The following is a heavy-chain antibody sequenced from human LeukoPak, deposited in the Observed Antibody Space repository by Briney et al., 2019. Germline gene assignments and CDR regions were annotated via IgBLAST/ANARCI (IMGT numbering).Heavy chain of an antibody. D-gene: IGHD5-12*01. J-gene: IGHJ5*02. V-gene: IGHV1-8*01. CDR2: MNPNSGNT. Sequence: ASVKVSCKASGYTFTSYDINWVRQAPGQGLEWMGWMNPNSGNTGYAQKFQGRVTMTRNTSISTAYMELSSLRSEDMAVYYCARDFGWLRLNNWFDPWGQGTLVTVSS. CDR3: ARDFGWLRLNNWFDP. CDR1: GYTFTSYD.